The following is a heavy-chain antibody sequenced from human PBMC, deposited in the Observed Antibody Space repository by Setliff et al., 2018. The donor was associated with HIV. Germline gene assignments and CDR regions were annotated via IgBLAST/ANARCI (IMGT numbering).Heavy chain of an antibody. J-gene: IGHJ4*02. CDR1: GFTFSSFG. D-gene: IGHD1-26*01. Sequence: GGSLRLSCTASGFTFSSFGMHWVRQAPGKGLEWVAVISYDGRNTKYAAAVKGRFTISRDNSKNTQYLQMNSLRADDTAVYYCARGHSGSYFPYFDYWGQGTLVTVSS. CDR2: ISYDGRNT. CDR3: ARGHSGSYFPYFDY. V-gene: IGHV3-30*03.